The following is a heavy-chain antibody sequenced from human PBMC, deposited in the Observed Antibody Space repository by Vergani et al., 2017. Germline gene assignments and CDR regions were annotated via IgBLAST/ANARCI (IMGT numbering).Heavy chain of an antibody. J-gene: IGHJ6*03. CDR1: GGSISSYY. V-gene: IGHV4-59*01. CDR3: ARGLYSSGWYYYYYMDV. CDR2: IYYSGST. Sequence: QVQLQESGPGLVKPSETLSLTCTVSGGSISSYYWSWIRQPPGKGMEWIGYIYYSGSTNYNPSLKSRVTISVDTSKNQFSLKLCSVTAADTAVYYCARGLYSSGWYYYYYMDVWGKGTTVTVSS. D-gene: IGHD6-19*01.